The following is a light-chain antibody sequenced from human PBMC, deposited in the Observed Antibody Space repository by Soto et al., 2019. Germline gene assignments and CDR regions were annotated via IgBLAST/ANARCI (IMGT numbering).Light chain of an antibody. CDR1: QSIRNN. CDR2: GAS. V-gene: IGKV3-15*01. J-gene: IGKJ4*01. CDR3: QQYDNWPPT. Sequence: EIVMTQSPAPLSVSPGERATLSCRASQSIRNNLAWYQQRPGQTHTLLIYGASTRAPGVPANFRGSGSGTEFTLTINGLQSEHFALYWCQQYDNWPPTFGGGTKVESK.